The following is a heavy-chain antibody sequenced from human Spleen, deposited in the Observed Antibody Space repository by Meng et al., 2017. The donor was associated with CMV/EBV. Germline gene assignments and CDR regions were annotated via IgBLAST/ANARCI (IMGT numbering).Heavy chain of an antibody. J-gene: IGHJ4*02. CDR3: ARSITIFQIDY. CDR1: GYTFGTDG. Sequence: ASVKVSCKASGYTFGTDGISWVRQAPGQGLEWMGWISTYNGDTNYAQKLQGRVTMTTGTFTNTAYMEVRSLRSDDTAVYYCARSITIFQIDYWGQGTLVTVSS. D-gene: IGHD3-9*01. CDR2: ISTYNGDT. V-gene: IGHV1-18*04.